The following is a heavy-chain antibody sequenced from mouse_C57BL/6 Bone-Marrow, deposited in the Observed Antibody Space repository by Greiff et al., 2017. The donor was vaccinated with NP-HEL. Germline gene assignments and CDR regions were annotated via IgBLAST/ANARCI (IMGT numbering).Heavy chain of an antibody. D-gene: IGHD2-4*01. CDR3: ASPYDYDVAWFAY. Sequence: EVKLVESGGDLVKPGGSLKLSCAASGFTFSSCGMSWVRQTPDKRLEWVATISSGGSYTYYPDSVKGRFTISRDNAKNTLYLQMSSLKSEDTAMYYCASPYDYDVAWFAYWGQGTLVTVSA. J-gene: IGHJ3*01. CDR2: ISSGGSYT. V-gene: IGHV5-6*01. CDR1: GFTFSSCG.